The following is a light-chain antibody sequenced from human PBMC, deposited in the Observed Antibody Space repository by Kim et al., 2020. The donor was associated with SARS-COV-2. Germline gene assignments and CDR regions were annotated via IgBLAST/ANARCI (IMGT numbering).Light chain of an antibody. CDR2: LDSDGSH. Sequence: QLVLTQSPSASASLGASVKLTCTLSSGHSSYAIAWHQQQPEKGPRFLMKLDSDGSHNKGDGIPDRFSGSSSGAECYLTISSLQSEDEADYYCQTWDTGVRLFGGGTQLTVL. J-gene: IGLJ3*02. V-gene: IGLV4-69*01. CDR3: QTWDTGVRL. CDR1: SGHSSYA.